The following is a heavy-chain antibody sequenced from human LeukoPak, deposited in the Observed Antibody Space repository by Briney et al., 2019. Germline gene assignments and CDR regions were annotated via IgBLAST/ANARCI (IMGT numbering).Heavy chain of an antibody. D-gene: IGHD2-15*01. J-gene: IGHJ3*02. V-gene: IGHV3-23*01. CDR1: GFTFSSYA. CDR3: AKAGRILRGAFDI. CDR2: ISGSGGST. Sequence: GGSLSLSCAASGFTFSSYAMSWVRQPEGKGREWVSAISGSGGSTYYADSVKGRFTTSRDNSKNTLYLQMNSLRAEDTAVYYCAKAGRILRGAFDIWGQGTMVTVSS.